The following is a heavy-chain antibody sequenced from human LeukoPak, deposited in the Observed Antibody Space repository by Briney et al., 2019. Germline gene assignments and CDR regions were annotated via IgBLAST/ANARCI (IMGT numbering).Heavy chain of an antibody. Sequence: GGSLRLSCAASGFTFSSYAMSWVRQAPGKGLEWVSAISGSGGSTYYADSVKGRFTISRDNSKNTLYLQMNGLRAEDTAVYYCARDRWVATTHYYFDYWGQGTLVTVSS. CDR3: ARDRWVATTHYYFDY. D-gene: IGHD5-24*01. CDR2: ISGSGGST. CDR1: GFTFSSYA. V-gene: IGHV3-23*01. J-gene: IGHJ4*02.